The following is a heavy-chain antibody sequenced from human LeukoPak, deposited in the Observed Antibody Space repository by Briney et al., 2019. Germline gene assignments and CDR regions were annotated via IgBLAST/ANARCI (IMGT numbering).Heavy chain of an antibody. CDR1: GFSFITYA. D-gene: IGHD1-26*01. CDR3: TREGDFDY. V-gene: IGHV3-30*02. CDR2: MRPDGSDK. Sequence: PGGSLRLSCAASGFSFITYAMHWVRQAPGKGLEWVAFMRPDGSDKYYADSVKGRFTISRDNSKNTLYLQMNSLRPEDTAVYYCTREGDFDYWGQGTLVTVPS. J-gene: IGHJ4*02.